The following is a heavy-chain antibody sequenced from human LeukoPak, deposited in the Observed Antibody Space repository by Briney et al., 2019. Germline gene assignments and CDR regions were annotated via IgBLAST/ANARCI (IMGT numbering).Heavy chain of an antibody. D-gene: IGHD1-14*01. J-gene: IGHJ3*02. CDR2: IYYSGST. CDR1: GGSISSSSYY. V-gene: IGHV4-39*07. Sequence: SETLSLTCTVSGGSISSSSYYWGWIRQPPGKGLEWIGSIYYSGSTYYNPSLKSRVTMSVDTSKNQFSLKLSSVTAADTAVYYCARRKTGDAFDIWGQGTMVTVSS. CDR3: ARRKTGDAFDI.